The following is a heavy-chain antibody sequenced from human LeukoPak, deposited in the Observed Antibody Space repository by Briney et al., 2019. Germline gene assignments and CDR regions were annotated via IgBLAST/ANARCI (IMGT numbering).Heavy chain of an antibody. D-gene: IGHD6-19*01. CDR3: ARDDTSGGYYEFGY. CDR2: IGNDGRT. V-gene: IGHV3-53*01. Sequence: PGGSLRLSCAASGFTFSNFGMHWVRQAPGKGLECVSVIGNDGRTYYANSVKGRFTISRDISQNMVYLQVNSLRDDDTAVYYCARDDTSGGYYEFGYWGQGALLIVSS. J-gene: IGHJ4*02. CDR1: GFTFSNFG.